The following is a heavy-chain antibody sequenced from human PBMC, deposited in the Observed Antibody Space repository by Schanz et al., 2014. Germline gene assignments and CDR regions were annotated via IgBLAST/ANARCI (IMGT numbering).Heavy chain of an antibody. CDR3: ASGGYCTNGVCNGGRNWFDP. CDR2: IRYDGRNK. CDR1: GFTFNSYG. D-gene: IGHD2-8*01. J-gene: IGHJ5*02. Sequence: QVQLVESGGGVVQPGRSLRLSCAASGFTFNSYGMHWVRQAPGKGLEWVAVIRYDGRNKNFVESVKGRFTISRDNSKNTLYLQINSLRAEDTAVYYCASGGYCTNGVCNGGRNWFDPWGQGTLVTVSS. V-gene: IGHV3-33*01.